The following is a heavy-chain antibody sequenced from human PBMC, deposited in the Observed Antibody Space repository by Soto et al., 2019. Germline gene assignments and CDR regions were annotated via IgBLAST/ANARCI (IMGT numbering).Heavy chain of an antibody. J-gene: IGHJ6*02. CDR3: ARCGITGTTYYYYGMDV. D-gene: IGHD1-7*01. Sequence: LSLTCSVSGVAMTYGGYSWSWIRQSPEKGLEWLGYIGHLESTYYNPSLKSRVSLSIDRSRNQFSLSLSSVTAADTAVYYCARCGITGTTYYYYGMDVWGQGTTVTVS. CDR2: IGHLEST. V-gene: IGHV4-30-2*06. CDR1: GVAMTYGGYS.